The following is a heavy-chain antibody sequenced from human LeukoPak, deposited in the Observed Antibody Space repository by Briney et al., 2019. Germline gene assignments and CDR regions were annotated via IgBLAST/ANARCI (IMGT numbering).Heavy chain of an antibody. J-gene: IGHJ4*02. D-gene: IGHD6-19*01. CDR2: IKQDGSEK. V-gene: IGHV3-7*03. CDR3: AKEYTSGWVPFDY. Sequence: GGSLRLSCAASGFTFSSYWMSWVRQAPGKGLEWVANIKQDGSEKYYVDSVKGRFTISRDNAKNSLYLQMNSLRAEDTALYYCAKEYTSGWVPFDYWGQGTLVTVSS. CDR1: GFTFSSYW.